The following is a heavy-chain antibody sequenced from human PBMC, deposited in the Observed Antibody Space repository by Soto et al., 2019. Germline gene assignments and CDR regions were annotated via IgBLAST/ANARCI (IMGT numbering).Heavy chain of an antibody. CDR2: ISYDGSNK. V-gene: IGHV3-30*18. J-gene: IGHJ6*02. Sequence: QVQLVESGGGVVQPGRSLRLSCAASGFTFSSYGMHWVRQAPGKGLVWVAVISYDGSNKYYADSVKGRFTISRDNSKNTLYLQMNSLRAEDTAVYYCAKDVADIVVVVAATVFYYGMDVWGQGTTVTVSS. CDR1: GFTFSSYG. CDR3: AKDVADIVVVVAATVFYYGMDV. D-gene: IGHD2-15*01.